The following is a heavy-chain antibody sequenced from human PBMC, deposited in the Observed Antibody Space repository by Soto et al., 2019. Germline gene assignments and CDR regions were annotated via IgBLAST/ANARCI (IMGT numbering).Heavy chain of an antibody. V-gene: IGHV3-30-3*01. CDR2: RSYDGSNK. D-gene: IGHD3-10*01. CDR3: ARDLRLLWFGENGMDV. Sequence: QVQLVESGGGVVQPGRSLRLSCAASGFTFSNYAMHWVRQAPGKGLEWVAVRSYDGSNKYYADSVKGRFTISRDNSKNTLYLQMNSLRAEDTAVYYCARDLRLLWFGENGMDVWGQGTTVTVSS. J-gene: IGHJ6*02. CDR1: GFTFSNYA.